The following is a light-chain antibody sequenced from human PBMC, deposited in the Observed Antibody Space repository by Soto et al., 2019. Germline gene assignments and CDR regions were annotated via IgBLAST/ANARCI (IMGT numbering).Light chain of an antibody. CDR2: DAS. CDR3: QQRSNWPPLFT. CDR1: QSVSSY. J-gene: IGKJ3*01. Sequence: EIVLTQSPATLSLSPGERDTLSCRASQSVSSYLAWYQQKPGQAPRLLIYDASNRATGIPARFSGSGSGTDFTLTISSLEPEDFAVYYCQQRSNWPPLFTFCPGPKVDIK. V-gene: IGKV3-11*01.